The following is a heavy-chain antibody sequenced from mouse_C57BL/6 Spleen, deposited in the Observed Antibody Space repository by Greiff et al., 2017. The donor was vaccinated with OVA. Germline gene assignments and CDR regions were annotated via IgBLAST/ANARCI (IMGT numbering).Heavy chain of an antibody. CDR1: GYTFTSYW. Sequence: QVQLKQPGAELVKPGASVKMSCKASGYTFTSYWITWVKQRPGQGLEWIGDIYPGSGSTNYNEKFKSKATLTVDTSSSTAYMQLSSLTSEDSAVYYCALSTMVTTMDYWGQGTTLTVSS. V-gene: IGHV1-55*01. CDR3: ALSTMVTTMDY. CDR2: IYPGSGST. D-gene: IGHD2-2*01. J-gene: IGHJ2*01.